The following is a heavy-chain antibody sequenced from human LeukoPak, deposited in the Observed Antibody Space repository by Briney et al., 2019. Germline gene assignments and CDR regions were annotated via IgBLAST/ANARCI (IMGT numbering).Heavy chain of an antibody. V-gene: IGHV4-39*01. CDR3: ARRARYGIVVEVAFDY. CDR2: IYYSGST. D-gene: IGHD2-15*01. Sequence: SETLSLTCTVSGGSISSSSYYWGWIRQPPGKGLEWIGSIYYSGSTYYNPSLKSRVTISVDTSKNQFSLKLSSVTAADTAVYYCARRARYGIVVEVAFDYWGQGTLVTVSS. J-gene: IGHJ4*02. CDR1: GGSISSSSYY.